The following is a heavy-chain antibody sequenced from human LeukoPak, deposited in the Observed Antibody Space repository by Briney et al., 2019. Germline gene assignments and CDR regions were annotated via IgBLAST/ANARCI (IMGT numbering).Heavy chain of an antibody. V-gene: IGHV4-59*01. D-gene: IGHD1-26*01. CDR2: IYYSGST. Sequence: PSETLSLTCTLSGGSISSYYWSWIRQPPGKGLEWIGYIYYSGSTNYNPSLKSRVTISVDTSKNQFSLKLSSVTAADTAVYYCARADGYSGSYYAFDIWGQGTMVTVSS. CDR3: ARADGYSGSYYAFDI. CDR1: GGSISSYY. J-gene: IGHJ3*02.